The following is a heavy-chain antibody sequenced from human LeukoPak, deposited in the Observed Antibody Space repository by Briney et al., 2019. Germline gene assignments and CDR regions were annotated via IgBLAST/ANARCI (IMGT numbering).Heavy chain of an antibody. CDR3: AKDRCSSTSCSFDY. D-gene: IGHD2-2*01. CDR1: GFIFSNYG. Sequence: TGGSLRPSCAASGFIFSNYGMHWVRQAPGKGLEWVAFIWYAGSNEYYADSVKGRFTISRDNSRNTLYPQMNSLRADDTAVYYCAKDRCSSTSCSFDYWGQGTLVTVSS. J-gene: IGHJ4*02. V-gene: IGHV3-30*02. CDR2: IWYAGSNE.